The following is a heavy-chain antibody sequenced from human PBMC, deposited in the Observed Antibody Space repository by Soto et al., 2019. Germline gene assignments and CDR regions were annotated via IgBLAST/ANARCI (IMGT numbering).Heavy chain of an antibody. CDR3: ATQPGGGGY. CDR1: GFTVSNNY. D-gene: IGHD3-10*01. CDR2: IYSGGYT. Sequence: EVQLVESGGGLIQPGGSLRLSCAVSGFTVSNNYMSWVRQAPGKGLEGVSVIYSGGYTAYGDSVKGRFTISRDNSKNTLFLQRKTPGPDDRACYYWATQPGGGGYWGQGTLVTVSS. V-gene: IGHV3-53*01. J-gene: IGHJ4*02.